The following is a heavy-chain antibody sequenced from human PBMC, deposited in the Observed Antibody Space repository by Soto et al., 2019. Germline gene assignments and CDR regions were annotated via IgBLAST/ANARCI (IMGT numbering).Heavy chain of an antibody. Sequence: SVKVSCKASGSTFTTSSVQWVRQTRGQRLEWIGWIVVGSGNTHYAQKFQGRVTITRDMSTEAAYMELSSLTSEDTAVYFCAAFLLGVSHWGQGTLVTVSS. D-gene: IGHD3-10*01. J-gene: IGHJ4*02. CDR3: AAFLLGVSH. CDR2: IVVGSGNT. V-gene: IGHV1-58*01. CDR1: GSTFTTSS.